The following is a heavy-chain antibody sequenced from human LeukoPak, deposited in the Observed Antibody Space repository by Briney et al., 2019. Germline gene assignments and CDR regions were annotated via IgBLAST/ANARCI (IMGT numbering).Heavy chain of an antibody. CDR1: GDSVSSNSAA. CDR2: TYYRSKWYN. CDR3: ARDQLVPAAEEGNWFDL. J-gene: IGHJ5*02. D-gene: IGHD2-2*01. Sequence: SQTLSLTCAISGDSVSSNSAAWNWIRQSPSRGLEWLGRTYYRSKWYNDYAVSVKSRITINPDTSKNQFSLQLNSVTPEDTAVYYCARDQLVPAAEEGNWFDLWGQGTLVTVSS. V-gene: IGHV6-1*01.